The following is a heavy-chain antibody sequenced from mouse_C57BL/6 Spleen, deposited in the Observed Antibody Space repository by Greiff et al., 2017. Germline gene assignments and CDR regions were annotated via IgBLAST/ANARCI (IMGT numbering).Heavy chain of an antibody. CDR3: ARYPLGYAMDY. CDR1: GFTFTDYY. Sequence: EVQLQESGGGLVQPGGSLSLSCAASGFTFTDYYMSWVRQPPGKALEWLGFIRNKANGYTTEYSASVKGRFTISRDNFQSILYLQMNALRAEDSATYYCARYPLGYAMDYWGQGTSVTVSS. D-gene: IGHD3-1*01. CDR2: IRNKANGYTT. V-gene: IGHV7-3*01. J-gene: IGHJ4*01.